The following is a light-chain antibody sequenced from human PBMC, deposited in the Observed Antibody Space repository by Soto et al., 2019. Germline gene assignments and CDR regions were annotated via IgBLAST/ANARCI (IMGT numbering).Light chain of an antibody. Sequence: DIQMTQSPSSLSASVGDRVTITCRASQGISNYLAWYQQKPGKVPKLLIYAASTLQSGVPSRFSGSGSWTDFTLTISSLQPEDVATYYCQKYNSALSWTFGQGPKVEIK. V-gene: IGKV1-27*01. J-gene: IGKJ1*01. CDR1: QGISNY. CDR2: AAS. CDR3: QKYNSALSWT.